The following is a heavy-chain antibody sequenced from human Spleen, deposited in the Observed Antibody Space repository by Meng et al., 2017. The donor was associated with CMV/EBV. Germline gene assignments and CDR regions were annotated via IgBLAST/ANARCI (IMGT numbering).Heavy chain of an antibody. D-gene: IGHD2-2*01. CDR2: INPSGGNT. Sequence: ASVKVSCKASGYSFTGYSVHWVRQAPGQGLEWLGIINPSGGNTYYAHKFRGRVTMTRDTSTSTVYMELSSLRFEDTAVYYCARVVDIVVVPAAMRGGWFDPWGQGTLVTVSS. J-gene: IGHJ5*02. V-gene: IGHV1-46*01. CDR3: ARVVDIVVVPAAMRGGWFDP. CDR1: GYSFTGYS.